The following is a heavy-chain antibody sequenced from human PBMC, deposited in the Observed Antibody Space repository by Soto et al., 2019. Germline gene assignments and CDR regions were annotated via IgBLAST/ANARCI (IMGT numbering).Heavy chain of an antibody. J-gene: IGHJ6*02. V-gene: IGHV3-48*04. Sequence: EVQLVESGGGLVQPGGSLRLSCAASGFTFSSYSMNWVRQAPGKGLEWVSYISSSSSTIYYADSVKGRFTISRDNAKNSLYLQMNSLRAEDTAVYYCARDKYSSSFMCMDVWGQGTTVTVSS. D-gene: IGHD6-6*01. CDR1: GFTFSSYS. CDR3: ARDKYSSSFMCMDV. CDR2: ISSSSSTI.